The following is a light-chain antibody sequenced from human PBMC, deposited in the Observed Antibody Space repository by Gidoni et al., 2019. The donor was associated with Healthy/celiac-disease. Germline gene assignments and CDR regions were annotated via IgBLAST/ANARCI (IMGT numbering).Light chain of an antibody. J-gene: IGKJ3*01. CDR2: AAS. Sequence: DIQLTQSPSFLSASVGDRVTITCRASQGISSYLAWYQQKPGKAPKLLLYAASTLQSGGPSRFSGSGSGTEFTLTISSLQPEDFATYYCQHRAFGPGTKVDIK. CDR3: QHRA. V-gene: IGKV1-9*01. CDR1: QGISSY.